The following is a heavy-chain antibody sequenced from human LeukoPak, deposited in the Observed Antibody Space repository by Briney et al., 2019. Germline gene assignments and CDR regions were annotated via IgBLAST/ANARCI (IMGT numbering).Heavy chain of an antibody. J-gene: IGHJ5*02. CDR3: ARQDDHNWFDP. V-gene: IGHV4-59*01. CDR1: GCSISSYN. Sequence: SETLSLTCTVSGCSISSYNWSWIRQPPGKGLEWIGYIYYSGTTNYNPSLKSRVTISVDTSKNQFCLKLTSVTAVDTAVYYCARQDDHNWFDPWGQGTLVTVSS. D-gene: IGHD2-15*01. CDR2: IYYSGTT.